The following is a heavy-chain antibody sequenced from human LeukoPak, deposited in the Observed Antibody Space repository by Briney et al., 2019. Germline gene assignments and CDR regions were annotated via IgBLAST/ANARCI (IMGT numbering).Heavy chain of an antibody. V-gene: IGHV1-46*01. CDR2: INPSGGST. CDR3: AVGVRDYFDY. CDR1: GYTFTSYY. J-gene: IGHJ4*02. D-gene: IGHD3-10*01. Sequence: ASVKVSCKASGYTFTSYYMHWVRQAPGQGLEWMGIINPSGGSTSYAQKFQGRVTMTRDTSTTTVYMELSSLRSEDTGVYYCAVGVRDYFDYWGQGTLVTVSS.